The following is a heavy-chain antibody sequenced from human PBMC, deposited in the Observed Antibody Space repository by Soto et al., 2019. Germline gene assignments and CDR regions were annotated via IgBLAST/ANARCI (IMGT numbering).Heavy chain of an antibody. D-gene: IGHD2-2*01. CDR2: IDPSDSYT. Sequence: PVESLKISWKGSGGSFTSYGSSWVRQIPGKVLEWMGRIDPSDSYTNYSPSFQGHVTISADKSISTAYLQWSSLKASDTAMYYCARDTTGYCSSTSCSPGYWGQGTLVTVSS. CDR3: ARDTTGYCSSTSCSPGY. J-gene: IGHJ4*02. V-gene: IGHV5-10-1*01. CDR1: GGSFTSYG.